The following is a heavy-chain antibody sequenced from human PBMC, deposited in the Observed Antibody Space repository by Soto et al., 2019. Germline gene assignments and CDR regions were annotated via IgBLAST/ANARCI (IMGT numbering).Heavy chain of an antibody. CDR2: IYYSGST. Sequence: SETLSLTCTVSGGSISSGDYYWSWIRQPPGKGLEWIGYIYYSGSTYYNPSLKSRVTISVDTSKNQFSLKLSSVTAADTAVYYCARGSMEGRSGYYFNYWGQETLVTVSS. J-gene: IGHJ4*02. CDR1: GGSISSGDYY. D-gene: IGHD3-22*01. CDR3: ARGSMEGRSGYYFNY. V-gene: IGHV4-30-4*01.